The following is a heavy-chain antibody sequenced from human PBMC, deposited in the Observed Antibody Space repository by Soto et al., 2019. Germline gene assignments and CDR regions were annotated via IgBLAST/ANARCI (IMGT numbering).Heavy chain of an antibody. Sequence: GGSLRLSCAASGFTFSDYYMSWIRQAPGKGLEWVSYISSSSSYTNYADSVKGRFTISRDNAKNSLYLQMNSLRAEDTAVYYCARTPDCTNGVCSAGFDPWGHGTLVTVSS. CDR1: GFTFSDYY. J-gene: IGHJ5*02. CDR3: ARTPDCTNGVCSAGFDP. V-gene: IGHV3-11*06. D-gene: IGHD2-8*01. CDR2: ISSSSSYT.